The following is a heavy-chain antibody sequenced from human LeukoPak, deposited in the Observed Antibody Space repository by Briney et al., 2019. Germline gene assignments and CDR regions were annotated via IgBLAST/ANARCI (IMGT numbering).Heavy chain of an antibody. CDR2: IYHSGST. J-gene: IGHJ5*02. CDR3: ASQQYYPNNWFDP. CDR1: GYSISSGYY. Sequence: SETLSLTCTVSGYSISSGYYWGWIRPPPGKGLEWIGSIYHSGSTYYSPSLKSRVTISLDTSRNQFSLKLSSVTAADTAVYYCASQQYYPNNWFDPWGQGTLVTVSS. V-gene: IGHV4-38-2*02. D-gene: IGHD2/OR15-2a*01.